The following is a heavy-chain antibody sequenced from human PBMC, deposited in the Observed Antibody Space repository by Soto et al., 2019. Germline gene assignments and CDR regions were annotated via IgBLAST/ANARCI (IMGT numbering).Heavy chain of an antibody. CDR2: IDSSGGST. CDR3: TTDSYFTSKLVRFDY. Sequence: PGGSLRLSCVASGFTFSSYTMNWVRQAPGKGLEWVSNIDSSGGSTHYADSVKGRFTISRDNAKNSLFLQMNSLRDEDTAVYYCTTDSYFTSKLVRFDYWGLGTLVTVSS. J-gene: IGHJ4*01. V-gene: IGHV3-48*02. CDR1: GFTFSSYT. D-gene: IGHD2-21*01.